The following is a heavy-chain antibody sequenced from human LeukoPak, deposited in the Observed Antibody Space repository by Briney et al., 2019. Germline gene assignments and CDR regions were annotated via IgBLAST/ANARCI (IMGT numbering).Heavy chain of an antibody. CDR1: GYTFTGYY. CDR3: ARAWPRPAALFDY. V-gene: IGHV1-2*02. CDR2: INPNSGGA. Sequence: ASVKVSCKASGYTFTGYYMHWVRQAPGQGLEGMGWINPNSGGANYAQKLKGRVTMTRDTSISTAYMELSRLRSDDPAVYSCARAWPRPAALFDYWGQGTLVTVSS. J-gene: IGHJ4*02. D-gene: IGHD2-2*01.